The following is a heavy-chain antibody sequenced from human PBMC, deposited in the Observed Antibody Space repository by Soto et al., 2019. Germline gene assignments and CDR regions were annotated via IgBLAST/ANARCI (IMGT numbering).Heavy chain of an antibody. CDR1: GGSISSGGYS. D-gene: IGHD2-8*01. Sequence: SETLSLTCAVSGGSISSGGYSWSWIRQPPGKGLEWIGYIYHSGSTYYNPSLKSRVTISVDRSKNQFSLKLSSVTAADTAVYYCARGESCTNGVCYYGMDVWGQGTTVTVSS. CDR3: ARGESCTNGVCYYGMDV. V-gene: IGHV4-30-2*01. J-gene: IGHJ6*02. CDR2: IYHSGST.